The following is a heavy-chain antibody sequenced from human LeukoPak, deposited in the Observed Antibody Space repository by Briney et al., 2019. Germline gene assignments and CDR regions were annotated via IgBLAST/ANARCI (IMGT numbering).Heavy chain of an antibody. J-gene: IGHJ4*02. CDR3: AKTDGYTYGKLHY. V-gene: IGHV3-30*02. CDR1: GFTFTNHW. CDR2: ISSDGSLQ. Sequence: GGSLRLSCVTSGFTFTNHWMSWVRQAPGKGLEWVASISSDGSLQFYTAHVKGRFTLSRDNSKNTLHLQMDSLTTEDTAMYYCAKTDGYTYGKLHYWGQGTLVTVSS. D-gene: IGHD5-18*01.